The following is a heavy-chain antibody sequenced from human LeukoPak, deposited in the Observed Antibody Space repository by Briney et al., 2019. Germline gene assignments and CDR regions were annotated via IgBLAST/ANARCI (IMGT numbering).Heavy chain of an antibody. CDR1: GGTFSSYA. D-gene: IGHD3-10*01. CDR3: ARDNYGNYVQFDY. J-gene: IGHJ4*02. V-gene: IGHV1-69*13. CDR2: IIPIFGTA. Sequence: SVKVSCKASGGTFSSYAISWVRQAPGQGLEWMGGIIPIFGTANYAQKFQGRVTITADESTSTAYMELSSLRSEDTAVYYCARDNYGNYVQFDYWGQGTLVTVSS.